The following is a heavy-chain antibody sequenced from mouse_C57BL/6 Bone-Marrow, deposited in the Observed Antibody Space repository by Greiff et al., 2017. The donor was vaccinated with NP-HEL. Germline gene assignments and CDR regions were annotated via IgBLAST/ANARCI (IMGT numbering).Heavy chain of an antibody. D-gene: IGHD2-4*01. V-gene: IGHV1-52*01. Sequence: VQLQQPGAELVRPGSSVKLSCKASGYTFTSYWLHWVKQRPIQGLEWIGNIDPSDSETHYNQKFKDKATLTVDKSSITAYMQLSSLTSEDSAVYYCARGRVYYDYDYYAMDYWGQGTSVTVSS. CDR1: GYTFTSYW. CDR2: IDPSDSET. CDR3: ARGRVYYDYDYYAMDY. J-gene: IGHJ4*01.